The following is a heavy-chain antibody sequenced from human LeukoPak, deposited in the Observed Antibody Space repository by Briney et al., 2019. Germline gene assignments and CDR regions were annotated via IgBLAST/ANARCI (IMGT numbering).Heavy chain of an antibody. J-gene: IGHJ6*03. Sequence: PGGSLRLSCAASGFTVSSNYMSWVRQAPGKGLEWVSVIYSGGSTYYADSVKGRFTISRDNSKNTLYLQMNSLRAEDTAVYYCASQIRGYYYMDVWGKGTTVTVSS. CDR3: ASQIRGYYYMDV. V-gene: IGHV3-53*01. CDR2: IYSGGST. CDR1: GFTVSSNY. D-gene: IGHD3-3*02.